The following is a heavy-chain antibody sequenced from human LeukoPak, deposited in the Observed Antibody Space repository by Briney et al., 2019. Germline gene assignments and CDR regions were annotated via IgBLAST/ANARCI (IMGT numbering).Heavy chain of an antibody. Sequence: SETLSLTCTVSGGSISSSSYYWAWIRQPPGKGLEWIGSIYYSGNTYYKSSLKSRVTIAVDTSKNQFSLKLSSVTAADTAVYYCASEQLQPRGYYYYMDVWGKGTTVTVSS. CDR3: ASEQLQPRGYYYYMDV. J-gene: IGHJ6*03. D-gene: IGHD5-24*01. CDR1: GGSISSSSYY. V-gene: IGHV4-39*07. CDR2: IYYSGNT.